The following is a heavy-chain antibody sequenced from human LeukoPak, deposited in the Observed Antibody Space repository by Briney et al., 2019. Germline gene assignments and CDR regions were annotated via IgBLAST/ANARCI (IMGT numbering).Heavy chain of an antibody. Sequence: GGSLRLSCAASGFAYNNYVIHWIREAPGKGLGWVAVIAHDHSQIYYAESVEGRFTISRDNSMNMLYLQMNSLRVEDTAVYFCARDPTLGHPDYFDLWGQGTLVTVSS. D-gene: IGHD1-1*01. CDR2: IAHDHSQI. V-gene: IGHV3-30*04. CDR1: GFAYNNYV. J-gene: IGHJ4*02. CDR3: ARDPTLGHPDYFDL.